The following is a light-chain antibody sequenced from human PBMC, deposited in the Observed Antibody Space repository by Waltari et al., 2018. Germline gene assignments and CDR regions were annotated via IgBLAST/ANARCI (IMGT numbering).Light chain of an antibody. CDR1: QRVGSN. Sequence: ETLLTQSPATLSVSPGNRATLSCRASQRVGSNLAWYQQRPRQPPRLLIYGASTRAIGVPDRFSGSGSGTQLTLTISSLQSEDFGIYYCQQYNDWPHTFGPGTKVDIK. V-gene: IGKV3-15*01. CDR3: QQYNDWPHT. J-gene: IGKJ3*01. CDR2: GAS.